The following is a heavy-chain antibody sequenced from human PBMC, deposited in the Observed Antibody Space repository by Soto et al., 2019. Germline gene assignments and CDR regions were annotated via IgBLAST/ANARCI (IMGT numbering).Heavy chain of an antibody. Sequence: GGSLRLSCAASGFTFSSYAMSWVRQAPGKGLEWVSAISGSGGSTYYADSVKGRFTVSRGNSKNTLYLQMNSLRAEDTAVYYCAKLRDYSKLEGYFDYWGQGTLVTVSS. CDR1: GFTFSSYA. J-gene: IGHJ4*02. V-gene: IGHV3-23*01. D-gene: IGHD4-4*01. CDR3: AKLRDYSKLEGYFDY. CDR2: ISGSGGST.